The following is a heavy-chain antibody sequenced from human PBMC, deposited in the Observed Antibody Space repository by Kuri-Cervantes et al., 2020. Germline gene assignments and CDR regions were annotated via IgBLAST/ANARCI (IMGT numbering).Heavy chain of an antibody. CDR1: GFTFSSYA. Sequence: LSLTCAASGFTFSSYAMHWVRQAPGKGLEWVAVISYDGSNKYYADSVKGRFTISRDNSKNTLYLQMNSLRAEDTAVYYCAKEGDYGGYVDYWGQGTLVTVSS. J-gene: IGHJ4*02. CDR3: AKEGDYGGYVDY. D-gene: IGHD4-23*01. CDR2: ISYDGSNK. V-gene: IGHV3-30-3*01.